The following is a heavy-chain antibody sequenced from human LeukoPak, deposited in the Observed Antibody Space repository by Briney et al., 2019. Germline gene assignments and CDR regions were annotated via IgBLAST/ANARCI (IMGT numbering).Heavy chain of an antibody. CDR1: GGTFSSFA. Sequence: GASVKVSCKASGGTFSSFAISWVRQAPGQGLEWTGGIIPMFGTANYAQKFQGRVTITTDESTSTAYMELSSLRPEDTAVDYCARATELELLTAPPDIWGQGTMVTVSS. CDR2: IIPMFGTA. J-gene: IGHJ3*02. V-gene: IGHV1-69*05. D-gene: IGHD1-7*01. CDR3: ARATELELLTAPPDI.